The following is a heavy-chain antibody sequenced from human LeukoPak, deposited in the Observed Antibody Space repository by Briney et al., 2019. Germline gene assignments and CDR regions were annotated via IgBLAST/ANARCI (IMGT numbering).Heavy chain of an antibody. CDR1: GGTFSSYA. D-gene: IGHD2-2*02. CDR2: IIPIFGTA. J-gene: IGHJ3*02. Sequence: SVKVSCKASGGTFSSYAISWVRQAPGQGLEWMGGIIPIFGTANYAQKFQGRVTITADESTSTAYMELSSLRSEDTAVYYCAREMVVPAAIGAFDIWGQGTMVTASS. CDR3: AREMVVPAAIGAFDI. V-gene: IGHV1-69*13.